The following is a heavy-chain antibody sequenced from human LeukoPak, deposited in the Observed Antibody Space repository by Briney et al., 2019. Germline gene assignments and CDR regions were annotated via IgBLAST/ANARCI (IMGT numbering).Heavy chain of an antibody. D-gene: IGHD6-13*01. CDR3: ARVVLYYSYMDV. Sequence: GGSPRPSCAASGFTFSRHWMTWVRQAPGKGLEWVANIKEDGSEKYYVDSVKGRFTISRDNAKNSLYLQMNSLRAEDTAVYYCARVVLYYSYMDVWGKGTTVTVSS. V-gene: IGHV3-7*01. CDR2: IKEDGSEK. J-gene: IGHJ6*03. CDR1: GFTFSRHW.